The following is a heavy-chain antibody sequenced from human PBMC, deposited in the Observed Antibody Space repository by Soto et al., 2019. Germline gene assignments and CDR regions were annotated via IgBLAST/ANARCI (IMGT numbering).Heavy chain of an antibody. V-gene: IGHV3-48*01. CDR2: ISSSSTI. CDR1: GFTFSSYS. CDR3: ARDSDIVVVPAAYYYYYMDV. J-gene: IGHJ6*03. Sequence: GGSLRLSCAASGFTFSSYSMNWVRQAPGKGLEWVSYISSSSTIYYADSVKGRFTISRDNAKNSLYLQMNSLRAEGTAVYYCARDSDIVVVPAAYYYYYMDVWGKGTTVTVSS. D-gene: IGHD2-2*01.